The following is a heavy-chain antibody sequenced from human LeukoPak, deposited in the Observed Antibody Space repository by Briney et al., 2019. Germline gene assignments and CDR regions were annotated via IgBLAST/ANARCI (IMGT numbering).Heavy chain of an antibody. CDR2: ISGSGGST. V-gene: IGHV3-23*01. CDR1: GFTFSNHA. D-gene: IGHD2-21*01. J-gene: IGHJ4*02. Sequence: PSGSLRLSCAASGFTFSNHAMSWVRQAPGQGLEWVSAISGSGGSTYYADSVKGRFTIATDNTKNSLYLQMNSLRAEDTALYYCTRDLHPRDLLWVFFDYWGQGTLVTVSS. CDR3: TRDLHPRDLLWVFFDY.